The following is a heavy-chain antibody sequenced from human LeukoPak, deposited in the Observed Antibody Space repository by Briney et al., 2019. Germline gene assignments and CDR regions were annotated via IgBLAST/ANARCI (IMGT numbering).Heavy chain of an antibody. Sequence: SETLSLTCFVSGGSISTNNWWSWARQSPGKGLEWIGEMYHSGNTNYNPSLKSRVIISVDKSKNQFSLKLTSVTAADTAVYFCARDLGTAGRPNDNWGQGILVTVSS. CDR2: MYHSGNT. CDR3: ARDLGTAGRPNDN. V-gene: IGHV4-4*02. D-gene: IGHD2-21*02. J-gene: IGHJ4*02. CDR1: GGSISTNNW.